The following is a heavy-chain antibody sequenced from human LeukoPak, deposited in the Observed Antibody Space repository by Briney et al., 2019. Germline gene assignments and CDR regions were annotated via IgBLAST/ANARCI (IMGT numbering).Heavy chain of an antibody. CDR2: IYYSGST. CDR3: ARGLVVLAATSWAFDI. V-gene: IGHV4-39*01. Sequence: SETLSLTCTVSGGSISSSSYYWGWIRQPPGKGLEWIGSIYYSGSTYYNPSLKSRVTISVDTSKNQFSLKLSSVTAADTAVYYCARGLVVLAATSWAFDIWGHGTMVTVSS. D-gene: IGHD2-15*01. J-gene: IGHJ3*02. CDR1: GGSISSSSYY.